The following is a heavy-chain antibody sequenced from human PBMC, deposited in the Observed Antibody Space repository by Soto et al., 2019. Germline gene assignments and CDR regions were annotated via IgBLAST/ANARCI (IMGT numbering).Heavy chain of an antibody. D-gene: IGHD3-3*01. CDR3: ASRGRFLEWSPPYY. V-gene: IGHV4-61*01. Sequence: PSETLSLTCTVSGGSVSSGSYYWSWIRQPPGKGLEWIGYIYYSGSTNYNPSLKSRVTISVDTSKNQFSLKLSSVTAADTAVYYCASRGRFLEWSPPYYWGQGTRVTVSS. CDR2: IYYSGST. J-gene: IGHJ4*02. CDR1: GGSVSSGSYY.